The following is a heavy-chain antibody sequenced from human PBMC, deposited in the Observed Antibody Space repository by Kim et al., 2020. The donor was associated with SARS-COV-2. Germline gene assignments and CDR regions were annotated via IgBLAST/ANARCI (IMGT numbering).Heavy chain of an antibody. Sequence: GGSLRLSCAASGFTFSSYDMHWVRQATGKGLEWVSAIGTAGDTYYPGSVKGRFTISRENAKNSLYLQMNSLRAGDTAVYYCARAPQRTVVGHYGINGMDVWGQGTTVTVSS. CDR3: ARAPQRTVVGHYGINGMDV. CDR1: GFTFSSYD. V-gene: IGHV3-13*04. D-gene: IGHD4-17*01. CDR2: IGTAGDT. J-gene: IGHJ6*02.